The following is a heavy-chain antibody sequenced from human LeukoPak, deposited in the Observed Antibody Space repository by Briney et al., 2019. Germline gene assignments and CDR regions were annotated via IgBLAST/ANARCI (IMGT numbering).Heavy chain of an antibody. D-gene: IGHD5-12*01. J-gene: IGHJ4*02. Sequence: GGSLRLSCAASGLTSKNAWMSWVRQGPGKGLEWVGRIKSKTDGGTADHATFVEGRFTISRDDSKNTLYLQMNSLKTEDTAVYYCTTERGYSGYDNWGQGTLVTVSS. CDR3: TTERGYSGYDN. CDR2: IKSKTDGGTA. V-gene: IGHV3-15*01. CDR1: GLTSKNAW.